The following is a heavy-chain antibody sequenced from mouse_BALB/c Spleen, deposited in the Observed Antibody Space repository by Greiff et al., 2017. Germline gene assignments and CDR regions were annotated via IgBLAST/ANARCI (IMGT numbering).Heavy chain of an antibody. D-gene: IGHD2-14*01. Sequence: QVQLKESGPGLVAPSQSLSITCTVSGFSLTSYGVHWVRQPPGKGLEWLGVIWAGGSTNYNSALMSRLSISKDNSKSQVFLKMNSLQTDDTAMYYCAREHYRYDEGAWFAYWGQGTLVTVSA. J-gene: IGHJ3*01. CDR2: IWAGGST. CDR1: GFSLTSYG. CDR3: AREHYRYDEGAWFAY. V-gene: IGHV2-9*02.